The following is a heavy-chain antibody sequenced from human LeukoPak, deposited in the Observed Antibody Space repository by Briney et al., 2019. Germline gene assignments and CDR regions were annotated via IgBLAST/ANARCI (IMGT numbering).Heavy chain of an antibody. J-gene: IGHJ4*02. CDR3: STTMVRGPIDC. V-gene: IGHV3-15*01. CDR1: GFTFSNAW. Sequence: PGGSLRLSCAASGFTFSNAWMTWVRQAPGEGLEWVGRIKSKTDGGATDYAAPVKGRFTISRDDSKNTLYLQMNSLKTEDTAVYYCSTTMVRGPIDCWGQGTLVTVSS. CDR2: IKSKTDGGAT. D-gene: IGHD3-10*01.